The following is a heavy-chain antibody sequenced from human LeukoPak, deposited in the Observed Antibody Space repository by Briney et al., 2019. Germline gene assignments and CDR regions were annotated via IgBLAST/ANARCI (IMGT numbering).Heavy chain of an antibody. CDR2: ISGSGDNT. CDR1: GFTFSNYG. Sequence: GATLRLSCAGSGFTFSNYGMSWVRQAPGKGLEWVSGISGSGDNTNYADSVKGRFTISRDNAKNSLYLQMNSLRAEDTAVYYCAELGITMIGGVWGKGTTVTISS. D-gene: IGHD3-10*02. CDR3: AELGITMIGGV. V-gene: IGHV3-23*01. J-gene: IGHJ6*04.